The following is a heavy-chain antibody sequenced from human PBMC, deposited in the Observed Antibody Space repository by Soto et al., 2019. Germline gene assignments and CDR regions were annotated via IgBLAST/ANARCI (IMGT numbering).Heavy chain of an antibody. CDR1: GYTFTSYD. V-gene: IGHV1-8*01. J-gene: IGHJ6*03. CDR3: ARGLGSFYVDYSPTDYYYYMDV. Sequence: ASVKVSCKASGYTFTSYDINWVRQATGQGLEWMGWMNPNSGNTGYAQKFQGRVTMTRNTSISTAYMELSSLRSEDTAVYYCARGLGSFYVDYSPTDYYYYMDVWGKGTTVTGSS. D-gene: IGHD4-17*01. CDR2: MNPNSGNT.